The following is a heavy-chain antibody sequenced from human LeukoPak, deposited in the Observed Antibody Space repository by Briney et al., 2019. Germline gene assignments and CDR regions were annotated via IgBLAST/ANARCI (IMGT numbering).Heavy chain of an antibody. CDR1: GGSISSYY. V-gene: IGHV4-59*08. Sequence: SQTLSLTRTVSGGSISSYYWSWIRQPPGKGLEWIGYIYYRSTNYNPSLKSRVTISIDTSKKQLSIKLSSGSPANTAVYYSAGNYDKDGYYYDHFDYWGQGTLVTVSS. CDR2: IYYRST. D-gene: IGHD3-22*01. J-gene: IGHJ4*02. CDR3: AGNYDKDGYYYDHFDY.